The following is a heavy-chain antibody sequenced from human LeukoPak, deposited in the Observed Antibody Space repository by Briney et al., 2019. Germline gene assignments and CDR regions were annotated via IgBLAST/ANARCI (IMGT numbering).Heavy chain of an antibody. CDR2: INPSGGST. CDR1: GYTFTSYY. V-gene: IGHV1-46*01. D-gene: IGHD3-10*01. Sequence: ASVKVSCKASGYTFTSYYMHWVRQAPGQGLEWMGIINPSGGSTSYAQKFQGRVTMTRDTSTSTVYMELSSLRSEDTAVYYCARGTPLDYGSAPVGYFDYWGQGTLVTVSS. J-gene: IGHJ4*02. CDR3: ARGTPLDYGSAPVGYFDY.